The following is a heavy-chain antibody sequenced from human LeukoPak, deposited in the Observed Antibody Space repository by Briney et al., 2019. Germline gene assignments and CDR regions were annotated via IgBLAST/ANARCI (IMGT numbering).Heavy chain of an antibody. V-gene: IGHV1-69*13. CDR3: ATVGVVRFTACDS. Sequence: SVKVSCKASGGTFNNYAISWVRQAPGQGLEWMGGIIPIFGTADYSQKFQDRVTITADESTSTAYMELSSLRSEDTAVYYCATVGVVRFTACDSWGQGTMVTVSS. D-gene: IGHD2-21*01. J-gene: IGHJ3*02. CDR1: GGTFNNYA. CDR2: IIPIFGTA.